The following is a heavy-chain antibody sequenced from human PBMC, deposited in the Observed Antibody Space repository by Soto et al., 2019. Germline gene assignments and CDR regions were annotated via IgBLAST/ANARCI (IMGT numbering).Heavy chain of an antibody. V-gene: IGHV4-59*01. CDR3: VRDLSSHGGAIASFDI. Sequence: SGTLCLTCTDSGCSFSSYYWSWFRQPPAKGLDWIGYIYYSGMTNYKASLKSPVTISVDTSKHQFSLKLTSVAAAGTAGYYCVRDLSSHGGAIASFDIWGQAKMVTVSS. CDR1: GCSFSSYY. CDR2: IYYSGMT. J-gene: IGHJ3*02. D-gene: IGHD6-13*01.